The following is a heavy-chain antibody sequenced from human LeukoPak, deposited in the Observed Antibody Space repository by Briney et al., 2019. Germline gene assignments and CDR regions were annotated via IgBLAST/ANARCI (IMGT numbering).Heavy chain of an antibody. V-gene: IGHV1-3*03. CDR2: INAGNGNT. CDR3: ARVEAVAGTENAFDI. CDR1: GYTFTTYT. J-gene: IGHJ3*02. D-gene: IGHD6-19*01. Sequence: GASVKVSCKASGYTFTTYTIHWVRQAPGQRLEWMGWINAGNGNTKYSQEFQDRVTITRDTSASTAYMELSSLRSEDMAVYYCARVEAVAGTENAFDIWGQGTMVTVSS.